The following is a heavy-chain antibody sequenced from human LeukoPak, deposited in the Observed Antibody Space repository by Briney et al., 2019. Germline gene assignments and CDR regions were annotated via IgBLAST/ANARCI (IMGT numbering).Heavy chain of an antibody. Sequence: PAASVKVSCKASGYTFTGYYVHWVRQAPGQGLEWMGRINPKTGGTDYAQKFQGRVTMTGDTSISTAYMELSRLRSGDTAVYFCARGSFCSSFTCYTWFDPWGQGTLVTVSS. V-gene: IGHV1-2*06. CDR3: ARGSFCSSFTCYTWFDP. CDR1: GYTFTGYY. D-gene: IGHD2-2*01. CDR2: INPKTGGT. J-gene: IGHJ5*02.